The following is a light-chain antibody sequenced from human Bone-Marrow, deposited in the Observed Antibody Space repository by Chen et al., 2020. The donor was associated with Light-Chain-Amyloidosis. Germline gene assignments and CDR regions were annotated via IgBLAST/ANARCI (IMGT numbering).Light chain of an antibody. CDR3: HQYGGSPPAFS. CDR1: QRVSSGY. V-gene: IGKV3-20*01. CDR2: SAT. J-gene: IGKJ3*01. Sequence: EIVLTQYPATLSLSPGERAILSCRTSQRVSSGYLAWYQQKPGQAPSLVLFSATRRATGIPDMFSGRGSGMYFTLTISILGPEDFAVNNCHQYGGSPPAFSFGPGTKVDIK.